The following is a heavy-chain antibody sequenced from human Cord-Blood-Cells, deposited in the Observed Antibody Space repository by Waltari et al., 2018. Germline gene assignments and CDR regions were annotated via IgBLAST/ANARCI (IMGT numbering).Heavy chain of an antibody. J-gene: IGHJ6*02. Sequence: QVQLQESGPGLVKPSETLSLTCTVSGGSISRYYWSWIRQPPGKGLEWFAYIYYSGSTNYNPTLQSRVTISVDTSKTQFSLKLSSVTAADTAVYSCARDRPITGTTFGYYYYGRDVWGQGTTVTVSS. CDR3: ARDRPITGTTFGYYYYGRDV. CDR1: GGSISRYY. V-gene: IGHV4-59*01. CDR2: IYYSGST. D-gene: IGHD1-20*01.